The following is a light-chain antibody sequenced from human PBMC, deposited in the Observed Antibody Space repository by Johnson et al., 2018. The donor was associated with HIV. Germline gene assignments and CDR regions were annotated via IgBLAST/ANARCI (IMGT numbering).Light chain of an antibody. V-gene: IGLV1-51*02. CDR1: SSNIGNNY. Sequence: QSVLTQPPSVSAAPGQKVTISCSGSSSNIGNNYVSWYQQLPGTAPKLLIYENNKRPSGIPDRFSGSKSGPSATLGITGIQTGDEADYYCGTWDSSLGKVVVTGTKVTVL. J-gene: IGLJ1*01. CDR2: ENN. CDR3: GTWDSSLGKV.